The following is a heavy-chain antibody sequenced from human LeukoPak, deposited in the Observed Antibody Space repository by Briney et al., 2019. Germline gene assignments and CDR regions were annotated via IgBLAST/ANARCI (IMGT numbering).Heavy chain of an antibody. Sequence: GGSLRLSCAASGFTSSSYGMHWVRQAPGKGLEWVAFIRYDGSNKYYADSVKGRFTISRDNSKNTLYLQMNSLRAEDTAVYYCAKGDAKIVVVVAAMDVWGKGTTVTVSS. D-gene: IGHD2-15*01. CDR3: AKGDAKIVVVVAAMDV. V-gene: IGHV3-30*02. CDR1: GFTSSSYG. J-gene: IGHJ6*04. CDR2: IRYDGSNK.